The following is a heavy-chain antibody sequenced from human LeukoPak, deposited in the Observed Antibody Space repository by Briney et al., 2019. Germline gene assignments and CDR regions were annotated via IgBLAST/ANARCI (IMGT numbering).Heavy chain of an antibody. D-gene: IGHD5-12*01. CDR3: ARSATISLSAVAY. Sequence: SETLSLTCTVSGGSISSSSYYWGWIRQPPGKGLEWIGSIYYSGSTYYNPSLKSRVTISVDTSKNQFSLKLSSVTAADTAVYYCARSATISLSAVAYWGQGTLVTVSS. CDR2: IYYSGST. V-gene: IGHV4-39*01. J-gene: IGHJ4*02. CDR1: GGSISSSSYY.